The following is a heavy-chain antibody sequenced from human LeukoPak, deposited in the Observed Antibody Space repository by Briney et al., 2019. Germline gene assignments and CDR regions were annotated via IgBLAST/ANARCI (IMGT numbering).Heavy chain of an antibody. D-gene: IGHD7-27*01. J-gene: IGHJ3*02. CDR2: IYHSGST. CDR3: ARRETGILDAFDI. CDR1: GYSISSGYY. Sequence: SETLSLTCTVSGYSISSGYYWGWIRQPPGKGLEWIGSIYHSGSTYYNPSLKSRVTISVDTSKNQFSLKLSSVTAADTAVYYCARRETGILDAFDIWGQGTMVTVSS. V-gene: IGHV4-38-2*02.